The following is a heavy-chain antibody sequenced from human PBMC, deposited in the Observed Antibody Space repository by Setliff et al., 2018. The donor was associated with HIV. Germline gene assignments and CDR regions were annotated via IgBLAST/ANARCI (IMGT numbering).Heavy chain of an antibody. D-gene: IGHD3-9*01. J-gene: IGHJ4*02. CDR3: ARSSYDILTGYYKALEY. Sequence: SVKVSCKASGGTFSSYAISWVRQAPGQGLEWMGGIIPILGITNYAQKFQGRVTISADKSTSTVSMELSSLRSGDTAVYHCARSSYDILTGYYKALEYWGQGTLVTVS. CDR1: GGTFSSYA. V-gene: IGHV1-69*10. CDR2: IIPILGIT.